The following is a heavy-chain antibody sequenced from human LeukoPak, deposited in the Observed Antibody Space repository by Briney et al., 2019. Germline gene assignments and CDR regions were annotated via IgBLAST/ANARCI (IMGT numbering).Heavy chain of an antibody. Sequence: GGSLRLSCAASGFTFSSYSMNWVRQAPGKGLEWVSAISGSGGSTYYADSVKGRFTISRDNSKNTLYLQMNSLRAEDTAVYYCAKDRRFLEWLLCDYWGQGTLVTVSS. CDR2: ISGSGGST. V-gene: IGHV3-23*01. CDR1: GFTFSSYS. J-gene: IGHJ4*02. CDR3: AKDRRFLEWLLCDY. D-gene: IGHD3-3*01.